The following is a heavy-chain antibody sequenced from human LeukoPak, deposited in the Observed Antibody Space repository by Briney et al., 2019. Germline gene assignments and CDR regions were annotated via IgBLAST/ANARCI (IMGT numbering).Heavy chain of an antibody. Sequence: GGSLRLSCAVSGFTFSSYAMSWVRQAPGKGLEWGSAITGAGGSTVYADSVKGRFTISRDNSRNSLFLQMNTLIAEDTAVYYCAKATIGTVVTPGRLDSWGQGTLVSVSS. J-gene: IGHJ4*02. CDR1: GFTFSSYA. D-gene: IGHD4-23*01. CDR2: ITGAGGST. V-gene: IGHV3-23*01. CDR3: AKATIGTVVTPGRLDS.